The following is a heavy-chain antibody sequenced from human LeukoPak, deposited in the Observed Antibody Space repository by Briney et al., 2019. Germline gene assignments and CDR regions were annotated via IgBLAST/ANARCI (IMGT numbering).Heavy chain of an antibody. V-gene: IGHV4-61*02. J-gene: IGHJ4*02. CDR1: GGSISSGSYY. CDR3: ARDDTVGYFDY. Sequence: SETLSLTCTVSGGSISSGSYYWSWIRQPAGKGLEWIGRIYTSGSTNYNPSLKSRVTISVDTSKNQFSLKLSSVTAADTAVYYCARDDTVGYFDYWGQGTLVTVSS. CDR2: IYTSGST. D-gene: IGHD3-10*01.